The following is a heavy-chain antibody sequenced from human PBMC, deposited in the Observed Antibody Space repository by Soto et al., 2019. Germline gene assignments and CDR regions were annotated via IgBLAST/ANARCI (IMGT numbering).Heavy chain of an antibody. Sequence: SETLSLTCTVSGGSISSYYWSWIRQPAGKGLEWIGRIYTSGSTNYNPSLKSRVTMSVDTSKNQSSLKLSSVTAADTAVYYCARVVAAAGRDGGYYYYGMDVWGQGTTVIVSS. J-gene: IGHJ6*02. V-gene: IGHV4-4*07. CDR2: IYTSGST. CDR1: GGSISSYY. D-gene: IGHD6-13*01. CDR3: ARVVAAAGRDGGYYYYGMDV.